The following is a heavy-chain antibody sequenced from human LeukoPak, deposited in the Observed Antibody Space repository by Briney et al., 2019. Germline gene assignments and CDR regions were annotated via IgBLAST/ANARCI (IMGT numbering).Heavy chain of an antibody. Sequence: ASVKVSCKASGYTFTGYGISWVRQAPGQGLEWMGWISAYNGNTNYAQKLQCRGTMTTDTSTSKAYMELRSLRSDDTAVYYCARANYDFWSGYYFDYWGQGTLVTVSS. V-gene: IGHV1-18*01. CDR2: ISAYNGNT. J-gene: IGHJ4*02. D-gene: IGHD3-3*01. CDR3: ARANYDFWSGYYFDY. CDR1: GYTFTGYG.